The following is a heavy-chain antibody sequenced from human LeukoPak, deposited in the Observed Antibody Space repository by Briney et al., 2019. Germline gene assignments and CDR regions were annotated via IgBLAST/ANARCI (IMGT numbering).Heavy chain of an antibody. CDR3: AKDMGYDSSGYYYVN. Sequence: PGRSLRLSCAASGFTFDDYAMHWVRQAPGKGLEWVSGISWNSGSIGYADSVKGRSTISRDNAKNSLYLQMNSLRAEDTALYYCAKDMGYDSSGYYYVNWGQGTLVTVSS. V-gene: IGHV3-9*01. D-gene: IGHD3-22*01. CDR2: ISWNSGSI. J-gene: IGHJ4*02. CDR1: GFTFDDYA.